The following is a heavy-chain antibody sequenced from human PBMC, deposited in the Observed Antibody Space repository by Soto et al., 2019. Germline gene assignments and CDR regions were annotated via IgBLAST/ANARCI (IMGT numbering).Heavy chain of an antibody. J-gene: IGHJ5*02. V-gene: IGHV4-31*03. CDR1: GGSISNSANH. Sequence: QVQLQESGPGLVRPSQTLSLSCTVSGGSISNSANHWSWIRQHPGEGLEWIGYIYYSGGTYYSPSLKGRVTMSIDASKNQFSLKLSSVTAADTAVYYCAKGVRGVPNWFDPWGQGILVTISS. CDR2: IYYSGGT. CDR3: AKGVRGVPNWFDP. D-gene: IGHD3-10*01.